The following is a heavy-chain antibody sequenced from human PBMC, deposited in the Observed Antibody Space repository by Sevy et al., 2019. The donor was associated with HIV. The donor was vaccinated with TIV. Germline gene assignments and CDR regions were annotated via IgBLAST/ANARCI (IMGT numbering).Heavy chain of an antibody. CDR3: ARPPTPYGDYDYYFDY. V-gene: IGHV3-30-3*01. Sequence: GGSLTLSCAASGFTFSHFSMYWVRQAPGKGLEWVALISFDGYTSSYADSVRGRFTISRDNTKDTLYLQMNSLTLDDTAVYYCARPPTPYGDYDYYFDYWGQGTLVTVSS. CDR1: GFTFSHFS. J-gene: IGHJ4*02. CDR2: ISFDGYTS. D-gene: IGHD4-17*01.